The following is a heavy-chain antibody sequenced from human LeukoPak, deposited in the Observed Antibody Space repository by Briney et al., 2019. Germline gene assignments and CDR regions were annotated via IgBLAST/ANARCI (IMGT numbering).Heavy chain of an antibody. D-gene: IGHD5-18*01. CDR2: IYHSGST. CDR3: ARIQLPKLTRNWFDP. V-gene: IGHV4-4*02. Sequence: SGTLSLTCAVSGGSISSSNWWSWVRQPPGKGLEWIGEIYHSGSTNYNPSLKSRVTISVDKSKNQFSLKLSSVTAADTAVYYCARIQLPKLTRNWFDPWGQGTLVTVSS. J-gene: IGHJ5*02. CDR1: GGSISSSNW.